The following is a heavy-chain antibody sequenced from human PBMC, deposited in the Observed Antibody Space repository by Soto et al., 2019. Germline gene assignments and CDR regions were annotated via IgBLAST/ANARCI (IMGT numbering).Heavy chain of an antibody. V-gene: IGHV1-46*01. CDR3: ASDLFAAGSDALDI. Sequence: QMQLVQSGAEVKKPGASVKVSCKASGYTFTRHYIHWVRQAPGQGLEWMGIINSSGGHTYYAQKFQGRVALVSDTSTSSVYMELSSLRSEDTAVYYCASDLFAAGSDALDIWGQGTMVTVSS. D-gene: IGHD6-13*01. CDR1: GYTFTRHY. CDR2: INSSGGHT. J-gene: IGHJ3*02.